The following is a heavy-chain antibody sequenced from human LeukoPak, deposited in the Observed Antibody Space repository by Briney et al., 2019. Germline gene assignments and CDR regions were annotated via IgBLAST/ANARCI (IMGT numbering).Heavy chain of an antibody. CDR3: AREKAVYYGSGGFDY. CDR2: INSDGSST. J-gene: IGHJ4*02. Sequence: PGGSLRLSCAASGFTFSSYWMHSVRQAPGKGLVWISRINSDGSSTSYADSVKGRFTISRDNAKNTLYLQMNSLRAEDTAVYYCAREKAVYYGSGGFDYWGQGTLVTVSS. V-gene: IGHV3-74*01. D-gene: IGHD3-10*01. CDR1: GFTFSSYW.